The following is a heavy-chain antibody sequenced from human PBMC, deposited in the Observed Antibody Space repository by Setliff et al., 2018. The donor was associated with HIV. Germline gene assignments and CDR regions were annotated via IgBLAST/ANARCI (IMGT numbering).Heavy chain of an antibody. CDR1: GYTFTSYG. CDR3: ARVGRYFDWYDHAFDI. D-gene: IGHD3-9*01. Sequence: ASVKVSCKASGYTFTSYGISWVRQAPGQGLEWMGWISAYSGNTNYAQKLQGRVTMTTDTSTSTAYMELRSLRSDDTAVYYCARVGRYFDWYDHAFDIWGQGTMVTVS. CDR2: ISAYSGNT. V-gene: IGHV1-18*01. J-gene: IGHJ3*02.